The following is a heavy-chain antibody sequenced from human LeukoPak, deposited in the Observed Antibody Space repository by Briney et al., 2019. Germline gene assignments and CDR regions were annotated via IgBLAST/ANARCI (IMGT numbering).Heavy chain of an antibody. CDR3: ASGLELDY. Sequence: PGGSLRLSCAASGFTFSSYWMSWIRQAPGKGLEWVANIKQDGSVKNYVDSVKGRFTISRDNAKNSLYLQMNSLRAEDTAVYYCASGLELDYWGQGTLVTVSS. CDR1: GFTFSSYW. CDR2: IKQDGSVK. V-gene: IGHV3-7*03. J-gene: IGHJ4*02.